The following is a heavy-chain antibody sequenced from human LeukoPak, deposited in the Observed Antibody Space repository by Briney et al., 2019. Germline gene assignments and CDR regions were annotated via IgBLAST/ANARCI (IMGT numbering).Heavy chain of an antibody. CDR3: ARGCDYGDYDY. CDR1: GFTFSSYG. J-gene: IGHJ4*02. V-gene: IGHV3-33*01. CDR2: IWYGGSNK. Sequence: PGGSLRLSCAASGFTFSSYGMHWVRQAPGKGLEWVAVIWYGGSNKYYADSVKGRFTISRDNSKNTLYLQMNSLRAEDTAVYYCARGCDYGDYDYWGQGTLVTVSS. D-gene: IGHD4-17*01.